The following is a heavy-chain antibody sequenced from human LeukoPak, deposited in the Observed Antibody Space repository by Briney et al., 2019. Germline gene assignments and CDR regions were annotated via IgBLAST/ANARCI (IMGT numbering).Heavy chain of an antibody. CDR3: ARRQSGSSGSPKFDY. V-gene: IGHV3-66*04. D-gene: IGHD6-19*01. CDR2: TYSGGST. J-gene: IGHJ4*02. Sequence: GGSLRLSCAASGFTHSSNDMTWVRQAPGKGLEWVSVTYSGGSTYYADSVKGRFTISRENSKNTLYLQMNSLRAEDTAVYYCARRQSGSSGSPKFDYWGQGTLVTVSS. CDR1: GFTHSSND.